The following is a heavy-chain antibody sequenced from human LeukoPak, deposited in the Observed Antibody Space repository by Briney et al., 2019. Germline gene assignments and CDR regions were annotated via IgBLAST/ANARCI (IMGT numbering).Heavy chain of an antibody. D-gene: IGHD3-3*01. CDR1: GFSFTTYW. V-gene: IGHV4-34*12. CDR3: ARGLASGYPPIPFDY. Sequence: GSLRLSCAASGFSFTTYWMGWVRQAPGKGLEWIGEIIDTGSTKYNSSPKSRVTISVDTSKNEFSLNLTSVTAADTAIYYCARGLASGYPPIPFDYWGQGTLVTVSS. CDR2: IIDTGST. J-gene: IGHJ4*02.